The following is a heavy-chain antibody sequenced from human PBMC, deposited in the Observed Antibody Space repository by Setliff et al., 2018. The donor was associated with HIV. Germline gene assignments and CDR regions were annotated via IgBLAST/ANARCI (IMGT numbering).Heavy chain of an antibody. D-gene: IGHD6-13*01. CDR2: IKQDGSEK. CDR1: GFTFSSYW. J-gene: IGHJ6*02. V-gene: IGHV3-7*01. CDR3: ARVKDSSSWYYNYYYYGMDV. Sequence: HPGGSLRLSCAASGFTFSSYWMSWVRQAPGKGLEWVANIKQDGSEKYYVDSVKGRFTISRDNAKNSLYLQMNSLRAEDTAVYYCARVKDSSSWYYNYYYYGMDVWGQGTTVTVSS.